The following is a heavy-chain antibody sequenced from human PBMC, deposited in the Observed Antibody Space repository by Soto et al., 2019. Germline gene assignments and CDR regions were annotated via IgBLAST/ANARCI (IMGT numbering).Heavy chain of an antibody. CDR3: ASHSIDPIWSGYRLDY. J-gene: IGHJ4*02. CDR2: IYYSGST. D-gene: IGHD3-3*01. CDR1: GGSISSYY. V-gene: IGHV4-59*01. Sequence: PSETLSLTCTVSGGSISSYYWSWIRQPPGKGLEWIGYIYYSGSTNYNPSLKSRVTISVDTSKNQFSLKLSSVTAADTAVYYCASHSIDPIWSGYRLDYWGQGTLVTVSS.